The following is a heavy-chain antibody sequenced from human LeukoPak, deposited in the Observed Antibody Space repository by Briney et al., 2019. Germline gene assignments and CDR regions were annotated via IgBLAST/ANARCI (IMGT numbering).Heavy chain of an antibody. CDR3: ATNLFYSSGRYHWFDP. J-gene: IGHJ5*02. V-gene: IGHV1-24*01. CDR1: GYTLTELS. Sequence: ASVKVSCKVSGYTLTELSMHWVRQAPGKGLEWMGGFDPEDGETIYAQKFQGRVTMTEDTSTDTAYMELSSLRSEDTAVYYCATNLFYSSGRYHWFDPWGQGTLVTVSS. D-gene: IGHD6-19*01. CDR2: FDPEDGET.